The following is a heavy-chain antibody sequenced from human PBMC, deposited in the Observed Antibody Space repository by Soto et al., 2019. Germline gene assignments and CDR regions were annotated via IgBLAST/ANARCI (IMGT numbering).Heavy chain of an antibody. V-gene: IGHV1-8*01. CDR3: VRGEGYCSSASCYDY. D-gene: IGHD2-2*01. Sequence: GASVKVSCKASGYNFTNYDINWVRQATGQGLEWMGWMNPNSANTGYAQKFQGRVTMTRDTSINTAYLELSSLRSDDTAFYYCVRGEGYCSSASCYDYWGQGTLVTVSS. J-gene: IGHJ4*02. CDR2: MNPNSANT. CDR1: GYNFTNYD.